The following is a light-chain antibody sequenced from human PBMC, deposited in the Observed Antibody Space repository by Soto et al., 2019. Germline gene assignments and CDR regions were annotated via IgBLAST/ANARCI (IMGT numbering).Light chain of an antibody. CDR3: QVWDNNGGHNYV. Sequence: SYELAQPPSASVAPGQTARTTCGGNNIGIYSVHWYQQGPGQAPVLVVYDGSDRPSGIPERFSGSNSGNTATLTIGRVEAADEADYYCQVWDNNGGHNYVFGTGTKVTVL. CDR2: DGS. CDR1: NIGIYS. V-gene: IGLV3-21*02. J-gene: IGLJ1*01.